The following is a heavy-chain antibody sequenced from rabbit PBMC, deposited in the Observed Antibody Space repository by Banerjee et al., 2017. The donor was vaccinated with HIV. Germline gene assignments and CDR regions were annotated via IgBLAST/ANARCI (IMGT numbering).Heavy chain of an antibody. CDR1: GFDFSSYYM. V-gene: IGHV1S45*01. Sequence: QEQLVESGGGLVQPGGSLKLSCKASGFDFSSYYMSWVRQAPGKGLEWIACIYAGSSGSTYYASWAKGRFTISKTSSTTVTLQMTSLTAADTATYFCARDAGYAGYGYVFNLWGQGTLVTVS. CDR2: IYAGSSGST. CDR3: ARDAGYAGYGYVFNL. J-gene: IGHJ4*01. D-gene: IGHD7-1*01.